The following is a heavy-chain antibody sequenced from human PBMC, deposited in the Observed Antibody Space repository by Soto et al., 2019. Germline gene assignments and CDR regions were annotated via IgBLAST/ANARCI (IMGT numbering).Heavy chain of an antibody. CDR3: ARSRIVGAPFYFDY. Sequence: ASVKVSCKASGYTFTGYYMHWVRQAPGQGLEWMGWINPNSGGTNYAQKFQGWVTMTRDTSISTAYMELSRLRSDDTAVYYCARSRIVGAPFYFDYWGQGTLVTVSS. D-gene: IGHD1-26*01. CDR1: GYTFTGYY. CDR2: INPNSGGT. V-gene: IGHV1-2*04. J-gene: IGHJ4*02.